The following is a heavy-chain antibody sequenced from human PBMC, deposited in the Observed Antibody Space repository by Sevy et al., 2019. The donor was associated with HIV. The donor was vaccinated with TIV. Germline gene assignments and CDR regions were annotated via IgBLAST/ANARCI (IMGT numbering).Heavy chain of an antibody. CDR1: GFTFSNAW. CDR3: TTARGEQAY. D-gene: IGHD3-16*01. Sequence: GGSLRLSCAASGFTFSNAWMSWVRQAPGKGLVWVGRIKTKGDGGTTDYGVPVKGRFTISRDDSKNTLYLQMNSLKTEDTGVYFCTTARGEQAYWGQGTLVTVSS. V-gene: IGHV3-15*01. CDR2: IKTKGDGGTT. J-gene: IGHJ4*02.